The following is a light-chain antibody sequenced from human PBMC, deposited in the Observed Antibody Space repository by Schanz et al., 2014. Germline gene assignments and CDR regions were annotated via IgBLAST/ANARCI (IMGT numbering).Light chain of an antibody. J-gene: IGKJ4*01. CDR1: QGIANF. CDR3: QQANSFPLT. CDR2: AAS. V-gene: IGKV1-12*01. Sequence: DIQMTQSPSAMSASVGDTVTITCRASQGIANFLAWFQQKPGTVPKRLIYAASTLKSGVPSRFRGTRSGTDFTLTISSLQPEDFATYYCQQANSFPLTFGGGTKVEIK.